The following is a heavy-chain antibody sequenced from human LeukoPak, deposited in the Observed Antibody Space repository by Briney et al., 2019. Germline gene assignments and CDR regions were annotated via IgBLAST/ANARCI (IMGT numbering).Heavy chain of an antibody. CDR1: GGFFSDYY. J-gene: IGHJ5*02. CDR2: INHSGDT. V-gene: IGHV4-34*01. Sequence: SETLSLTCAVYGGFFSDYYWSWIRQAPGKGLEWIGEINHSGDTNYNPSLKSRVTISADTSKNQFSLKLSSVTAADTAVYYCAREEVTMVRGVITDWFDPWGQGTLVTVSS. CDR3: AREEVTMVRGVITDWFDP. D-gene: IGHD3-10*01.